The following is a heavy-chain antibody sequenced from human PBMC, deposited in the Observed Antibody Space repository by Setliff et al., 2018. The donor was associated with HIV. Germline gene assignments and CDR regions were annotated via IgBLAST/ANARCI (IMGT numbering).Heavy chain of an antibody. V-gene: IGHV4-39*01. Sequence: SETLSLTCTVSGASINSGSHNWGWIRRPPGKGLEWIATLHYTGTTDYNPSLKSRVTISTDTSKNQFSLKLSSVTAADTAVYYCARRIQLRDSSGRSCWTFDIWGQGTMVTVSS. CDR3: ARRIQLRDSSGRSCWTFDI. CDR2: LHYTGTT. D-gene: IGHD2-15*01. J-gene: IGHJ3*02. CDR1: GASINSGSHN.